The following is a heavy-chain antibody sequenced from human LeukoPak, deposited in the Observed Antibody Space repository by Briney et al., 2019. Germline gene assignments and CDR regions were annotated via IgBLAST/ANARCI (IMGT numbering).Heavy chain of an antibody. V-gene: IGHV1-2*02. D-gene: IGHD6-19*01. J-gene: IGHJ4*02. CDR2: INPNSGGT. Sequence: ASVKLSFNASGSTFTGYYMHWVRQPPGQGHERMGWINPNSGGTNYAQKFQGRVTMTRDTSISTAYMELSRLRSDDTAVYYCARNRGYSSGWYVYWGQGTLVTVSS. CDR3: ARNRGYSSGWYVY. CDR1: GSTFTGYY.